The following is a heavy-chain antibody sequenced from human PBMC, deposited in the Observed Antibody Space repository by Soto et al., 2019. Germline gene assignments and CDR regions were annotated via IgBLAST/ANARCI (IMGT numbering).Heavy chain of an antibody. Sequence: EVQLVESGGGLVKPGGSLRLSWAASGFTFSNAWMNWVRQAPGKGLEWVGGIKSKTDGGTTDYAAPVKGRFTISRDDSKNTLYLQMNSLKTEDTAVYYCTTGGYDFWSGYTYYFDYWGQGTLVTVSS. D-gene: IGHD3-3*01. CDR2: IKSKTDGGTT. CDR3: TTGGYDFWSGYTYYFDY. J-gene: IGHJ4*02. CDR1: GFTFSNAW. V-gene: IGHV3-15*07.